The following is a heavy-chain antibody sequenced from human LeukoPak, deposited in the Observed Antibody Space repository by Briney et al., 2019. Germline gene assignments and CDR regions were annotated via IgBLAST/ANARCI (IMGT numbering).Heavy chain of an antibody. J-gene: IGHJ5*02. V-gene: IGHV4-38-2*01. CDR3: ARRSYYDFWSGYYQRNWFDP. D-gene: IGHD3-3*01. CDR1: GYSISSGYY. CDR2: IYHSGST. Sequence: SETLSLTCAVSGYSISSGYYWGWIRQPPGKGLEWIGSIYHSGSTYYNPSLKSRVTISVDTSKNQFSLKLSSVTAADTAVYYCARRSYYDFWSGYYQRNWFDPWGQGTLVTVCS.